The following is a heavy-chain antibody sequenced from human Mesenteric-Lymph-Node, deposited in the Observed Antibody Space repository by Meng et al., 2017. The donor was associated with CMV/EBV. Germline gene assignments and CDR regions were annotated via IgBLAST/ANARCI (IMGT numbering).Heavy chain of an antibody. Sequence: ESLKISCTVSGGSISGYYWSWIRQPPGKGLEWIGCIYYSGSTNYNPSLKSRVTISVDTSNNQFSLKLRSVTAADTAVYYCARKRAGSDYWGQGTVVTVSS. CDR3: ARKRAGSDY. CDR1: GGSISGYY. V-gene: IGHV4-59*01. D-gene: IGHD1-14*01. J-gene: IGHJ4*02. CDR2: IYYSGST.